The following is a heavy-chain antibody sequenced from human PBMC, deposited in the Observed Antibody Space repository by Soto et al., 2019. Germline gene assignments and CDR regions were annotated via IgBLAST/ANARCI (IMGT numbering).Heavy chain of an antibody. V-gene: IGHV3-48*04. CDR2: ISSRSDTL. CDR3: AKDFRRGYRNNNWFDP. D-gene: IGHD5-18*01. J-gene: IGHJ5*02. CDR1: GFTFSAYA. Sequence: PGGSLRLSCEGSGFTFSAYAMNWVRQAPGKGLEWVSYISSRSDTLYYADSVKGRFTISRDNAKNSVYLQVNNLRAEDTALYYCAKDFRRGYRNNNWFDPWGQGTLVTVSS.